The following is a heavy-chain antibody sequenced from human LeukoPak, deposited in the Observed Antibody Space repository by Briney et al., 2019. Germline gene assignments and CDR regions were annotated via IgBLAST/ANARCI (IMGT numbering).Heavy chain of an antibody. CDR3: AKIFGTTKVFSVDY. CDR2: ISSSGDKI. V-gene: IGHV3-48*01. Sequence: PLGSLRLSCGGSGFTFSTYNMHWVRQAPGQGLEWVSYISSSGDKIYYADYVKGRFTISRDNAKNSLYLQMNSLRAEDTAVYYCAKIFGTTKVFSVDYWGQGTLVTVSS. J-gene: IGHJ4*02. D-gene: IGHD3-3*01. CDR1: GFTFSTYN.